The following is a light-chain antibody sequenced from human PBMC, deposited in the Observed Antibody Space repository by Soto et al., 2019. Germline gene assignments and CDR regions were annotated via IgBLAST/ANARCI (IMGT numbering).Light chain of an antibody. Sequence: DIQLTQSPSVLSASVGDTVTITCRASQALSNYLAWYQQKPGKDPDLLIYSASTLQSGVPSRFSGSGSETEFSLTIRALQPEDFATYYCQQLSRYPLTVGGGTKVDIK. V-gene: IGKV1-9*01. CDR2: SAS. J-gene: IGKJ4*02. CDR3: QQLSRYPLT. CDR1: QALSNY.